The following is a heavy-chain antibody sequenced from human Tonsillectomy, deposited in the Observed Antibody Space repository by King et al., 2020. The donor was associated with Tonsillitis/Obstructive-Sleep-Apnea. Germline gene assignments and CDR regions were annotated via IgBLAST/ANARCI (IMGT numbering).Heavy chain of an antibody. J-gene: IGHJ4*02. CDR3: ARHSPFGLVGDDSKVYY. CDR2: ISGYNENT. CDR1: GYTFSGYG. D-gene: IGHD5-12*01. V-gene: IGHV1-18*01. Sequence: QLVQSGAEVKKPGASVKVSCKASGYTFSGYGISWVRQAPGQGLEWMGWISGYNENTKYAEKLQGRVTMTTDTSTSTAYMELRRLRSDDKAVYYCARHSPFGLVGDDSKVYYWGQGTLVTVSS.